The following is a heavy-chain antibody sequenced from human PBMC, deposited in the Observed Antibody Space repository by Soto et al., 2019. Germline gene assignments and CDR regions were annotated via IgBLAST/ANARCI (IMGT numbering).Heavy chain of an antibody. CDR2: ISYDGSNK. D-gene: IGHD1-26*01. J-gene: IGHJ4*02. CDR3: SRDRSRELLRDPDY. CDR1: GFTFGSYA. Sequence: GGSLRLSCAASGFTFGSYAMHWVRQAPGKGLEWEAVISYDGSNKYYADSVKGRFTISRDNAKNTLYMQMNSLRAEDTAAYYCSRDRSRELLRDPDYWGQGTLVTVSS. V-gene: IGHV3-30*04.